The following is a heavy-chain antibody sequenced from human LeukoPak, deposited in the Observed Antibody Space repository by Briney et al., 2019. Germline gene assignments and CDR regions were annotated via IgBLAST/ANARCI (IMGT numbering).Heavy chain of an antibody. J-gene: IGHJ5*02. CDR1: GFTFSSYA. CDR2: IRGSGGST. Sequence: PGGSLRLSCAASGFTFSSYAMSWVRQPPGRGLEWVSTIRGSGGSTYYADSVKGRFTISRDNCKNTFYLQMNSLRAEDTAIYYCARGPYCSGGSCYSLGEFDPWGQGTLVTVSS. V-gene: IGHV3-23*01. D-gene: IGHD2-15*01. CDR3: ARGPYCSGGSCYSLGEFDP.